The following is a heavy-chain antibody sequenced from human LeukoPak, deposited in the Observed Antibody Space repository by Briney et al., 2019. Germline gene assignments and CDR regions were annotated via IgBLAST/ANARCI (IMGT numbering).Heavy chain of an antibody. D-gene: IGHD2-21*02. V-gene: IGHV1-18*04. CDR1: GYTFTGYY. CDR3: ARTEKAYCGGVCDNYHMDV. J-gene: IGHJ6*03. CDR2: ISAYNDNT. Sequence: ASVKVSCKASGYTFTGYYMHWVRQAPGQGLEWMGWISAYNDNTNYAQKFQGRVTMTTDTSTSTAYMEVRGLRSDDTAVYYCARTEKAYCGGVCDNYHMDVWGKGTTVTVSS.